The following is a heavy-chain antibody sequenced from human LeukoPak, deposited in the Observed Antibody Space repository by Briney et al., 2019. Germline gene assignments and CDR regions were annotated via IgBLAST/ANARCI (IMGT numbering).Heavy chain of an antibody. CDR3: ARDGYYDFWSGYFHFVY. V-gene: IGHV7-4-1*02. CDR1: GYTFTSYA. CDR2: INTNTGNP. J-gene: IGHJ4*02. D-gene: IGHD3-3*01. Sequence: GASVKVSCKASGYTFTSYAMNWVRQAPGQGLEWMGWINTNTGNPTYAQGFTGRFVFSLDTSVSTAYLQISSLKAEDTAVYYCARDGYYDFWSGYFHFVYWGQGTLVTVSS.